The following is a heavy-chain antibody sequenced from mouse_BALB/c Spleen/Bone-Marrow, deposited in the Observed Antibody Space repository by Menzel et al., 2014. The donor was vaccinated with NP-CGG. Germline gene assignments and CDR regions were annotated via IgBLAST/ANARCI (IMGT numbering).Heavy chain of an antibody. V-gene: IGHV14-1*02. CDR1: GFNIKDYF. Sequence: VQLQQSGAELVRPGALVKLSCKASGFNIKDYFMHWVRQRPEQGLEWIGWIDPENVNTICDPNFQAKASITADTSSNTAYLQLSSLTSEDTAVYYCAPIYYGNAWFAYWGQGTLVTVSA. D-gene: IGHD2-1*01. J-gene: IGHJ3*01. CDR3: APIYYGNAWFAY. CDR2: IDPENVNT.